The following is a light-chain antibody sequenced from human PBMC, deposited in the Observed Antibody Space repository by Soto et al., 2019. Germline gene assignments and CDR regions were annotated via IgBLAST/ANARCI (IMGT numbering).Light chain of an antibody. V-gene: IGKV1-39*01. J-gene: IGKJ1*01. CDR3: QQSYSSPPT. CDR1: QDISNH. CDR2: AAS. Sequence: DSQITQSPSCLSASVGDRVTITCQASQDISNHLNWYQQKPGIAPKLLIFAASSLQSGVPSRFSGSRSGPDFTLTISSLQPEDFATYYCQQSYSSPPTFGHGTKVDIK.